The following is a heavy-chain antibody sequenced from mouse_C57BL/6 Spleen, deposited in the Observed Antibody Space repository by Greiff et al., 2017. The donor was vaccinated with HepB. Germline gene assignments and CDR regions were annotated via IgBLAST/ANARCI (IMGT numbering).Heavy chain of an antibody. CDR3: ARGLYYDYDGGFAY. D-gene: IGHD2-4*01. CDR2: ILPGSGST. Sequence: QVQLQQSGAELMKPGASVKLSCKATGYTFTGYWIEWVKQRPGHGLEWIGEILPGSGSTNYNEKFKGKATFTADTSSNTAYMQRSSLTTEDSAIYYCARGLYYDYDGGFAYWGQGTLVTVSA. V-gene: IGHV1-9*01. J-gene: IGHJ3*01. CDR1: GYTFTGYW.